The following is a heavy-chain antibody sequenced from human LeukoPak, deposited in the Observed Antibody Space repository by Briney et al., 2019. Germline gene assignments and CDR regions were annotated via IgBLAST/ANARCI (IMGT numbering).Heavy chain of an antibody. CDR3: ARDGKSNWY. Sequence: GASVKASCETSGYDFTGFYMHWVRQAPGQGLEWMGYVNPRSGDTNYAQKFQGRVRMTTDTSIGTASMELSWLRSDDTAVYYCARDGKSNWYWGQGTLVTVSS. D-gene: IGHD1-1*01. CDR2: VNPRSGDT. CDR1: GYDFTGFY. V-gene: IGHV1-2*02. J-gene: IGHJ4*02.